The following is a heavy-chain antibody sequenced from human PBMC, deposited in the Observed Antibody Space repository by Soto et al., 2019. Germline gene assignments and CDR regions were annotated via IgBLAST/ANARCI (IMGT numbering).Heavy chain of an antibody. CDR3: ARGGDILTGYYNVMGHRFDP. CDR1: GGSISSGDYY. Sequence: QVQLQESGPGLVKPSQTLSLTCTVSGGSISSGDYYWSWIRQPPGKGLEWIGYIYYSGSTYYNPSLKSRVTISVDTSKNQFSLKLSSVTAADTAVYYCARGGDILTGYYNVMGHRFDPWGQGTLVTVSS. J-gene: IGHJ5*02. CDR2: IYYSGST. D-gene: IGHD3-9*01. V-gene: IGHV4-30-4*01.